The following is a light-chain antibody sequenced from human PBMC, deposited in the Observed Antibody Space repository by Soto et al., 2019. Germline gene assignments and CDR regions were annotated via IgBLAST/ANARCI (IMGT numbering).Light chain of an antibody. CDR3: QQYVSSPLT. V-gene: IGKV3-20*01. CDR1: QIVSSSY. J-gene: IGKJ4*01. CDR2: SAS. Sequence: EIVLTQSPGTLSLSPGERATLSCRASQIVSSSYLAWYQQKPGQAPRLLIYSASNRAAGVPDRFSGSGSGTDFTLTISRLEPEDFAVYYCQQYVSSPLTFGGGTKVDIK.